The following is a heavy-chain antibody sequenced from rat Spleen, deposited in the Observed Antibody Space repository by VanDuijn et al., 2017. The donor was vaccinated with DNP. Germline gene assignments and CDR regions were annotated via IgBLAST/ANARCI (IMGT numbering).Heavy chain of an antibody. V-gene: IGHV5S13*01. J-gene: IGHJ2*01. CDR3: TRGGTYYFDY. CDR2: ISPSGGST. Sequence: EVQLVESGGGLVQPGRSLKLSCAASGFTFSKYGMAWVRQAPTKGLEWVASISPSGGSTYYRDSVKGRFTVSRDNAKSSLYLQMDSLRSEDTATYYCTRGGTYYFDYWGQGVMVTVSS. CDR1: GFTFSKYG.